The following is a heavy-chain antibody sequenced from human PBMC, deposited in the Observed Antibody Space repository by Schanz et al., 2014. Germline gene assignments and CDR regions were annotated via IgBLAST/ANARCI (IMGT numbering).Heavy chain of an antibody. V-gene: IGHV3-9*01. CDR2: MSWNAGSL. CDR1: GFRFDDYA. Sequence: EVQLVESGGGLVQPGRSLRLSCVASGFRFDDYAMHWVRQAPGKGLEWVSGMSWNAGSLGYGDSVKGRFTTSRDNGKKSMYLQMNSLRAEDTAVYYCATEGPRGTRHPINYYYAMDNWGQGTKVTV. J-gene: IGHJ6*02. CDR3: ATEGPRGTRHPINYYYAMDN. D-gene: IGHD6-6*01.